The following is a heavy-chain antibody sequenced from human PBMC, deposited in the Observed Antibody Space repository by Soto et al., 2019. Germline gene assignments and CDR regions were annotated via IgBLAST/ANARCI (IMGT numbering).Heavy chain of an antibody. Sequence: SETLSLTCTVSGRSMSGYYWSWIRQPAGERLEWIGRIYTSGTTDFNPSLKGRVTMSVDTSKDQFSLKLTSVTAADTALYYCAREDYYDTGYYVVWGQGTQVTVSS. CDR2: IYTSGTT. V-gene: IGHV4-4*07. D-gene: IGHD3-9*01. CDR1: GRSMSGYY. J-gene: IGHJ4*02. CDR3: AREDYYDTGYYVV.